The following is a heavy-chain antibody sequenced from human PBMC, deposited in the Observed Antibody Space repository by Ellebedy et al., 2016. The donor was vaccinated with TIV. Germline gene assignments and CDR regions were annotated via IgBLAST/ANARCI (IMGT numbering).Heavy chain of an antibody. Sequence: SLKISCAASGFTFDDYAMHWVRQAPGKGLEWVSGISWNSGSIGYADSVKGRFTISRDNAKNTLYLQMNSLRAEDTAVYYCARDPVGWGAVWGQGTLVTVSS. D-gene: IGHD3-16*01. J-gene: IGHJ4*02. V-gene: IGHV3-9*01. CDR3: ARDPVGWGAV. CDR2: ISWNSGSI. CDR1: GFTFDDYA.